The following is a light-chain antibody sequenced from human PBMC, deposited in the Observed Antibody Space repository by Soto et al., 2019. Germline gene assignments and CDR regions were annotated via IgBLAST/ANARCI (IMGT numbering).Light chain of an antibody. J-gene: IGKJ5*01. CDR1: QSVSSY. V-gene: IGKV3-11*01. CDR2: DAS. CDR3: QQGDT. Sequence: EIVLTQSPATLSLSPGERATLSCRASQSVSSYLAWYQQKPGQAPRLLIYDASNSATGIPARFSGSGSGTDFTLTISSLEPEDFAVYYCQQGDTFGQGTRLEIK.